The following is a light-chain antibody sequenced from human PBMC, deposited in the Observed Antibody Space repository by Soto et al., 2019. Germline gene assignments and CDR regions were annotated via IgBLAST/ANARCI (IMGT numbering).Light chain of an antibody. V-gene: IGKV1-5*01. J-gene: IGKJ1*01. CDR3: QQYNSYWT. CDR2: DAS. Sequence: DIHMTQSPSTLSASVVGTGSSSFLASQSISSWLAWYQQKPVKAPKLLIYDASSLESGVPSRFSGSGSGTEFTLTISSLQTDDFATYYCQQYNSYWTFGQGTKVDIK. CDR1: QSISSW.